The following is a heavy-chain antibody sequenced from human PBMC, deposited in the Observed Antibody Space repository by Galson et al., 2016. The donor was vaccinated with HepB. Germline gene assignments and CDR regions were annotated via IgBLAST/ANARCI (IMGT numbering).Heavy chain of an antibody. Sequence: SLRLSCAASGFTFSTYGMHWVRQAPGKGLEWVAAISYDGSITFYPDSVKGRFTISRDNSKNTLFLQMNSLRADDTAVYYCAKDQDCSGGNCWALYYYYGMDFWGQGTLVTVSS. J-gene: IGHJ6*02. CDR3: AKDQDCSGGNCWALYYYYGMDF. CDR1: GFTFSTYG. D-gene: IGHD2-15*01. V-gene: IGHV3-30*18. CDR2: ISYDGSIT.